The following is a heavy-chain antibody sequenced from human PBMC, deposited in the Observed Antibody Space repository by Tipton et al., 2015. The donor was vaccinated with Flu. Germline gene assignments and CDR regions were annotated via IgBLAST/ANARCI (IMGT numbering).Heavy chain of an antibody. Sequence: GLVKPSETLSLTCTVSGGSVSGYYWSWIRQPPGKGLEWIGYIYYSGNTNYNPSLKSRVTMSVDTSKKQFSLKLTSVTAADTAVYYCARGGGFGDGFDYWGQGTLVTVSS. J-gene: IGHJ4*02. CDR1: GGSVSGYY. CDR2: IYYSGNT. D-gene: IGHD3-10*01. V-gene: IGHV4-59*02. CDR3: ARGGGFGDGFDY.